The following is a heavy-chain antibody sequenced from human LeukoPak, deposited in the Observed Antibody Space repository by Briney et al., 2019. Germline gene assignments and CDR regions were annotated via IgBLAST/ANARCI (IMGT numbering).Heavy chain of an antibody. CDR2: INPNIGGT. CDR3: AILYYYGSGPNNWFDP. D-gene: IGHD3-10*01. CDR1: GYTFSGYD. Sequence: GASVKVSCKASGYTFSGYDVNWVRQAPGQGLEWMGWINPNIGGTNYAQKCQGRVTMTRDKSLTTAYMELSSLRSQDTAGYYCAILYYYGSGPNNWFDPWGQGTLVTVSS. V-gene: IGHV1-2*02. J-gene: IGHJ5*02.